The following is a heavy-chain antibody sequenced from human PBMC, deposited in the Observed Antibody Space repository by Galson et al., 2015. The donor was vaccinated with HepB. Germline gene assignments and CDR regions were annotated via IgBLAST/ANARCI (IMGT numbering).Heavy chain of an antibody. CDR2: ISAYNGNT. CDR3: ARDRYYYDSSGYRDAFDI. V-gene: IGHV1-18*01. Sequence: SVKVSCKASGYTFTSYGISWVRQAPGQGLEWMGWISAYNGNTNYAQKLQGRVTMTTDTSTSTAYMELRSLRSDDTAVYYCARDRYYYDSSGYRDAFDIWGQGTMVTVSS. J-gene: IGHJ3*02. D-gene: IGHD3-22*01. CDR1: GYTFTSYG.